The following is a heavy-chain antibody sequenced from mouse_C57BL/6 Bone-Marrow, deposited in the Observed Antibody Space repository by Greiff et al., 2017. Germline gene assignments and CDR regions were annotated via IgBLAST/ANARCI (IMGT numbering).Heavy chain of an antibody. D-gene: IGHD3-2*02. Sequence: QVQLQQSGAELVMPGASVKLSCKASGYTFTSYWMHWVKQRPGQGLEWIGEIDPSDSYTNYNQKFKGKSTLTVDKSSSTAYMQLSSLTSEDSAVYYCARSGQLRPWGQGTLVTVSA. V-gene: IGHV1-69*01. CDR3: ARSGQLRP. CDR1: GYTFTSYW. CDR2: IDPSDSYT. J-gene: IGHJ3*01.